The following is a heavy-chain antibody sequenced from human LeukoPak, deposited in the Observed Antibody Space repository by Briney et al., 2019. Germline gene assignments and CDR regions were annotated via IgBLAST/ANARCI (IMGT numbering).Heavy chain of an antibody. CDR1: GFTFSSYA. CDR2: ISGSGGST. J-gene: IGHJ4*02. D-gene: IGHD2-21*02. CDR3: AKGAARFYGPLAYCGGDCYYFDY. Sequence: PGGSLRLSCAASGFTFSSYAMSWVRQAPGKGLEWVSAISGSGGSTYYADSVKGRFTISRDNSKNTLYLQMNSLRAEDTAVYYCAKGAARFYGPLAYCGGDCYYFDYWGQGTLVTVSS. V-gene: IGHV3-23*01.